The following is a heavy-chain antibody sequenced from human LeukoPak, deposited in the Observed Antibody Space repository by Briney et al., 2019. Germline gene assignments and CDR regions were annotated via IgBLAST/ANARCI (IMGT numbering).Heavy chain of an antibody. Sequence: GASVKVSCKASGYTFTSYDINWVRQATGQGLEWMGWMNPNSGNTGYAQKFQGRVTMTRNTSISTAYMELSSLRSEDTAVYYCARGGRVRYFDWLVYYYYYYMDVWGKGTTVTISS. CDR1: GYTFTSYD. CDR2: MNPNSGNT. CDR3: ARGGRVRYFDWLVYYYYYYMDV. J-gene: IGHJ6*03. D-gene: IGHD3-9*01. V-gene: IGHV1-8*01.